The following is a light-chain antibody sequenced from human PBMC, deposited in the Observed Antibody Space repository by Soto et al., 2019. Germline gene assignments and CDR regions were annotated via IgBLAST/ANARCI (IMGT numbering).Light chain of an antibody. V-gene: IGKV1-6*01. CDR2: DAS. Sequence: AIQMTQSPSSLSASRGDRVTITCRASPGIRNDLGWYQQKTGKAPKLLRYDASILHSGVPSRFSGSGSGTDFTLTISSLQSEDFANYYCLHDYNYPLTFGGGTKVEIK. J-gene: IGKJ4*01. CDR1: PGIRND. CDR3: LHDYNYPLT.